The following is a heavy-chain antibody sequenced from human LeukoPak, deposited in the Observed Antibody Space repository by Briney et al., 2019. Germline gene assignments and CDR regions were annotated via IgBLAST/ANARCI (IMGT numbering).Heavy chain of an antibody. CDR1: GGSISSGSYY. CDR3: ARLSGWYSGSYADY. Sequence: PSETLSLTCTVSGGSISSGSYYWSWIRQPAGKGLEWIGRIYTSGSTNYNPSLKSRVTISVDTSKNQFSLKLSSVTAADTAVYYCARLSGWYSGSYADYWGQGTLVTVSS. J-gene: IGHJ4*02. D-gene: IGHD1-26*01. V-gene: IGHV4-61*02. CDR2: IYTSGST.